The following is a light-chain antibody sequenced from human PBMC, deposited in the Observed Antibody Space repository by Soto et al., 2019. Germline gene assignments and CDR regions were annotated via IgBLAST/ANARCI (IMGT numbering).Light chain of an antibody. CDR1: QDISNY. Sequence: DIPLTHPPSSLSASVGDRVPLTXXASQDISNYLNWYMQKPGKAPKLLIYDASNLEAGVPSRFSGSGSGTDFTFTISSLQPEDIATYYCQQYDNLPLPLGGGTEVDIK. J-gene: IGKJ4*01. V-gene: IGKV1-33*01. CDR3: QQYDNLPLP. CDR2: DAS.